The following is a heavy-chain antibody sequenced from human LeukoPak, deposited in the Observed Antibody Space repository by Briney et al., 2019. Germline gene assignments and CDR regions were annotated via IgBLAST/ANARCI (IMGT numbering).Heavy chain of an antibody. Sequence: GGSLRLSCAASGFTFSSYGMHWVRQAPGKGLEWVAVISYDGSNKYYADSVKGRFTISRDNSKNTLYLQMNSLRAEDTAVYYCARPRDSGWSKTWDYWGQGTLVTVSS. CDR2: ISYDGSNK. J-gene: IGHJ4*02. CDR1: GFTFSSYG. V-gene: IGHV3-30*03. D-gene: IGHD6-13*01. CDR3: ARPRDSGWSKTWDY.